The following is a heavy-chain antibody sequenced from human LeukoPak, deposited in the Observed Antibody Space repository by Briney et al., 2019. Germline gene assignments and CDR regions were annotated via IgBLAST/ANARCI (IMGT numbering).Heavy chain of an antibody. CDR3: AKDFGEFFFYYYMDV. D-gene: IGHD3-10*01. CDR1: GFTFSSYG. CDR2: ISYDGSNK. Sequence: GSLRLSCAASGFTFSSYGMHWVRQAPGKGLEWVAVISYDGSNKYYADSVKGRFTISRDNSKNTLYLQMNSLRAEDTAVYYCAKDFGEFFFYYYMDVWGKGTTVTVSS. V-gene: IGHV3-30*18. J-gene: IGHJ6*03.